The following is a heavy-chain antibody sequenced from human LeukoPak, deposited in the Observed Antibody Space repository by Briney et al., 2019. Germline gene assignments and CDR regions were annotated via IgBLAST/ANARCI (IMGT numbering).Heavy chain of an antibody. CDR1: GYTFTSYA. V-gene: IGHV1-3*03. D-gene: IGHD3-22*01. Sequence: ASVKVSCKASGYTFTSYAMHWVRQAPGQRLEWMGWINAGNGNTKYSQEFQGRVTITRDTSASTAYMELSSLRSEDMAVYYCARDMGYYDSSGYYDAFDIWGQGTMVTVSS. CDR2: INAGNGNT. J-gene: IGHJ3*02. CDR3: ARDMGYYDSSGYYDAFDI.